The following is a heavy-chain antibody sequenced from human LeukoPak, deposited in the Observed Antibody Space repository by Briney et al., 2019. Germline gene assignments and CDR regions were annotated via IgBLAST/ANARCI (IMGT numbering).Heavy chain of an antibody. D-gene: IGHD3-10*01. J-gene: IGHJ4*02. V-gene: IGHV1-2*02. Sequence: ASVKVSCKCSGYTFTGYYMHWVRLAPGQGLEWMGWINPKGGGTNYAQKFQGRVTMTRDTSISTAYMELSRLRSDDTAVYYCARSYYGSGIFDYWGQGTLVTVSS. CDR1: GYTFTGYY. CDR3: ARSYYGSGIFDY. CDR2: INPKGGGT.